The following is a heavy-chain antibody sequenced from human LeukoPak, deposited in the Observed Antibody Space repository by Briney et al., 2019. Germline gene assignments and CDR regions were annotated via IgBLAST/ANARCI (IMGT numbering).Heavy chain of an antibody. CDR2: IYTSGST. CDR3: ARGSGDSSGNLTPFDY. CDR1: GDSISSYY. J-gene: IGHJ4*02. D-gene: IGHD3-22*01. Sequence: SDTLSLTCIVSGDSISSYYWSWIRLPAGKGLEWVGRIYTSGSTNYNPSLKSRVTMSVDTSKNQFSLKLISVTAADTAVYYCARGSGDSSGNLTPFDYWGQGTLVTVSS. V-gene: IGHV4-4*07.